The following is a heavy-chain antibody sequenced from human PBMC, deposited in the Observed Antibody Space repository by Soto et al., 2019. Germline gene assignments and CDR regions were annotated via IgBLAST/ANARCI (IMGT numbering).Heavy chain of an antibody. CDR1: GGSISSSSYY. V-gene: IGHV4-39*01. J-gene: IGHJ2*01. CDR3: ARQLYCSGAGCYSWYFDL. CDR2: IFYSGST. D-gene: IGHD2-15*01. Sequence: QLQLQESGPGLVKPSETLSLTCTVSGGSISSSSYYWGWIRQPPGKGLEWIGSIFYSGSTYYNPSLKSRVTISVDTSKNHCSLKLSSVTAADTTVYYCARQLYCSGAGCYSWYFDLWGRGTLVTVSS.